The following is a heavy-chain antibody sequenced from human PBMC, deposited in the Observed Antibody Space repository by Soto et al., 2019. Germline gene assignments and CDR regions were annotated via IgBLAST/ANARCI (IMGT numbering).Heavy chain of an antibody. CDR1: GYTFTSYG. Sequence: QVQLVQSGAEVKKPGASVKVSCKASGYTFTSYGISWVRQAPGQGLEWMGWISAYNGNTNYAQKLQGRVTMTTDTSTSTAYMELRSLRSDDTAVYYCAREAAAAGDYYYYYGMDVWGQGTTVTVSS. CDR3: AREAAAAGDYYYYYGMDV. V-gene: IGHV1-18*01. J-gene: IGHJ6*02. D-gene: IGHD6-13*01. CDR2: ISAYNGNT.